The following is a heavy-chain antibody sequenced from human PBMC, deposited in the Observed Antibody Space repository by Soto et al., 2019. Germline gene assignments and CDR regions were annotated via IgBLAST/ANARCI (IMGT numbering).Heavy chain of an antibody. D-gene: IGHD3-10*01. CDR3: ARGVYGSGSQGSYGMDV. J-gene: IGHJ6*02. CDR1: GGSFSGCY. CDR2: INHSGST. V-gene: IGHV4-34*01. Sequence: RSETLSLTFAVYGGSFSGCYWSWIRQPPGKGLEWIGEINHSGSTNYNPSLKSRVTISVDTSKNQFSLKLSSVTAADTAVYYCARGVYGSGSQGSYGMDVWGQGTTVT.